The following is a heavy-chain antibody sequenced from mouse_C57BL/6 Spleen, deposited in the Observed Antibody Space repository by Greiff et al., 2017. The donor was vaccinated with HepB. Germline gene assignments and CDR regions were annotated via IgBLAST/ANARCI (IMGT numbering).Heavy chain of an antibody. CDR3: AREGDYGPFAY. V-gene: IGHV5-4*01. J-gene: IGHJ3*01. CDR2: ISDGGSYT. Sequence: EVQLVESGGGLVKPGGSLKLSCAASGFTFSSYAMSWVRQTPEKRLEWVATISDGGSYTYYPDNVKGRFTISRDNAKNNLYLQMSHLKSEDTAMYYCAREGDYGPFAYWGQGTLVTVSA. D-gene: IGHD2-4*01. CDR1: GFTFSSYA.